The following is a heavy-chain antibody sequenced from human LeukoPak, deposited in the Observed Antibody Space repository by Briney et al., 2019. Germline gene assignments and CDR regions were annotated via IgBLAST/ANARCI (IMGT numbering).Heavy chain of an antibody. V-gene: IGHV4-39*01. J-gene: IGHJ5*02. CDR3: ARHPTIFGGRRSRGFDP. CDR1: GGSISSSSYY. Sequence: SETLSLTCTVSGGSISSSSYYWGWIRQPPGKGLEWNGSIYYSGRTYYNPSLKSRVTISVDTSKNQFSLKLSSVTAADTAVYYCARHPTIFGGRRSRGFDPWGQGTLVTVSS. D-gene: IGHD3-3*01. CDR2: IYYSGRT.